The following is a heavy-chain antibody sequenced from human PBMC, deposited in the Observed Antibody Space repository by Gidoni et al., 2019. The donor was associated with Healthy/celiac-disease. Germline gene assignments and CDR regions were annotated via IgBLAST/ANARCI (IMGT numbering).Heavy chain of an antibody. CDR2: ISYDGSNK. D-gene: IGHD1-26*01. CDR1: GFTFSSYG. V-gene: IGHV3-30*18. J-gene: IGHJ4*02. CDR3: AKDQGGWDWEIDY. Sequence: QVQLVESGGGVVQPGRSLRLSCAASGFTFSSYGMHWVRQAPGKGLEWVAVISYDGSNKYYADSVKGRFTISRDNSKNTLYLQMNSLRAEDTAVYYCAKDQGGWDWEIDYWGQGTLVTVSS.